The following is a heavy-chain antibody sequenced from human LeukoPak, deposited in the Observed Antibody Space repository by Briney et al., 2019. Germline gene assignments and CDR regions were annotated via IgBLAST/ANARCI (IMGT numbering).Heavy chain of an antibody. CDR1: GYTFTSYG. J-gene: IGHJ4*02. D-gene: IGHD3-22*01. CDR2: ISAYNGST. CDR3: AREPNGYDSSGYYPNFDY. V-gene: IGHV1-18*01. Sequence: ASVKVSCKASGYTFTSYGISWVRQAPGQGLEWMGWISAYNGSTNYAQKLQSRVTMTTDTSTSTAYMELRSLRSDDTAVYYCAREPNGYDSSGYYPNFDYGGQGTLVTVSS.